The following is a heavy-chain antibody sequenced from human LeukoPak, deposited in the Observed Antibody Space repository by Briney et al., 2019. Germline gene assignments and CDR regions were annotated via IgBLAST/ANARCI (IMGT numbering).Heavy chain of an antibody. V-gene: IGHV3-15*01. Sequence: GGSLRLSCAASGFTFSNAWMSCVRQAPAKGLEWVGRIKSKTDGGTTDYAAPVKGRFTISRDDSKNTLYLQMDSLKTEDTAVYYCTTEFKILYAFHWGQGTLVTVSS. CDR3: TTEFKILYAFH. CDR2: IKSKTDGGTT. J-gene: IGHJ4*02. D-gene: IGHD2-8*01. CDR1: GFTFSNAW.